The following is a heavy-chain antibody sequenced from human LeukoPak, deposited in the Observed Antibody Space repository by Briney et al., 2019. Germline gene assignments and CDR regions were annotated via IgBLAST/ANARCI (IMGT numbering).Heavy chain of an antibody. D-gene: IGHD3-10*02. CDR1: GFTFSSYA. Sequence: GGSPRLSCAASGFTFSSYAMSWVRQAPGKGLEWVSAISGSGGSTYYADSVKGLFTISRDNSKNTLYLQMNSLRAEDTAVYYCAKNLFGELHGGDAFDIWGQGTMVTVSS. J-gene: IGHJ3*02. CDR2: ISGSGGST. V-gene: IGHV3-23*01. CDR3: AKNLFGELHGGDAFDI.